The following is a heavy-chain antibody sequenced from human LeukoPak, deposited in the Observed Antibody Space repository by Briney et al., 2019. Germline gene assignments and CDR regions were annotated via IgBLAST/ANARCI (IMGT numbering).Heavy chain of an antibody. CDR2: TYFSGGT. CDR3: ARQTGSGLFSLP. CDR1: GGSISSSSYY. Sequence: SETLSLTCTVSGGSISSSSYYWGWIRQPPGKGLEWIGSTYFSGGTYYNASLKSRVTISVDTSKNQFSLKLSSVTAADTDVYYCARQTGSGLFSLPGGQGTLVTVSS. V-gene: IGHV4-39*01. J-gene: IGHJ4*02. D-gene: IGHD3-10*01.